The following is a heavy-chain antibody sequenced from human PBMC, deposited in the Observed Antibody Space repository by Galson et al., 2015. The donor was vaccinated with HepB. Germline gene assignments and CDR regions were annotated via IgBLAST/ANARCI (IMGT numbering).Heavy chain of an antibody. CDR1: KFTFSFYN. D-gene: IGHD6-19*01. CDR3: ARDWGIAVAGTWWFDP. V-gene: IGHV3-21*01. CDR2: ISSDSTYI. Sequence: SLRLSCAASKFTFSFYNMNWVRQAPGKGLEWVSSISSDSTYIYYADSVRGRFTISRDNAKNSLYLQMNSLRPEDTAVYYCARDWGIAVAGTWWFDPWGQGTLVTVSS. J-gene: IGHJ5*02.